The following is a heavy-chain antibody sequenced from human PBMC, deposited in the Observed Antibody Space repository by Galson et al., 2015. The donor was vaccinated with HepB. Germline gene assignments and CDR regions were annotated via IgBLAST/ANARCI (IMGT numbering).Heavy chain of an antibody. D-gene: IGHD4-17*01. J-gene: IGHJ5*02. CDR2: ISNDGAYT. CDR1: EFTFSDYY. CDR3: ARDRGDYGDGNWFDP. Sequence: LRLSCAASEFTFSDYYMSWIRQAPGKGLEWISIISNDGAYTNYADSVKSRFTISRDNAKNSLFLQMNSLRAEDTAIYYCARDRGDYGDGNWFDPWGQGTLVSVSS. V-gene: IGHV3-11*06.